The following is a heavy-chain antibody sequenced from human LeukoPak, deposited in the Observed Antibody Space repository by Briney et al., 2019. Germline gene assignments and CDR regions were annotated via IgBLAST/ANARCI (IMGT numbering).Heavy chain of an antibody. CDR3: ARDHSSGWWYFDL. CDR1: GGSISSYY. V-gene: IGHV4-59*01. D-gene: IGHD6-19*01. J-gene: IGHJ2*01. CDR2: IYYSTST. Sequence: PSGTLSLTCTVSGGSISSYYWSWLRQPPGKGLEWVGYIYYSTSTNYNPSLRSRVTISVDTSKNQSSLKLSSVTAADTAVYYCARDHSSGWWYFDLWGRGTLVTVSS.